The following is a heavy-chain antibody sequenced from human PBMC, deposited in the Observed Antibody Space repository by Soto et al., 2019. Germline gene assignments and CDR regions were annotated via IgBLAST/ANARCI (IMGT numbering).Heavy chain of an antibody. J-gene: IGHJ6*02. CDR1: GYSISSGYY. CDR3: ARERGDYYGSGSYQNLYYYVMDL. V-gene: IGHV4-38-2*02. Sequence: PSETLSLTCAVSGYSISSGYYWGWIRQPPGKGLEWIGSIYHSGSDYCNPSLKTRVTISXDTSKKQFSMKRRSVNAADTAVYDCARERGDYYGSGSYQNLYYYVMDLGGQGTRVIVSS. D-gene: IGHD3-10*01. CDR2: IYHSGSD.